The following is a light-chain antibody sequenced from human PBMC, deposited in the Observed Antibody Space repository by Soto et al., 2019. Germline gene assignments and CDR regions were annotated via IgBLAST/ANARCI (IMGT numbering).Light chain of an antibody. V-gene: IGKV3-15*01. CDR2: DAS. CDR1: QSINTN. J-gene: IGKJ1*01. Sequence: EIVMTQSPATLSVSPGERAVLSCRASQSINTNLAWYQQKPGQAPRLLIYDASSRTTGIPSRFSGSGSGTEFTLTISSLQSEDYAVYYCQHYNKWPPWTFGQGTKVDFK. CDR3: QHYNKWPPWT.